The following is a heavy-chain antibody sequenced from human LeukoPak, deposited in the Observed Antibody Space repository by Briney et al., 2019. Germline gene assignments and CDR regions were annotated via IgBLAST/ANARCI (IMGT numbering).Heavy chain of an antibody. CDR2: INHSGST. V-gene: IGHV4-34*01. Sequence: PSETLSLTCAVYGGSFSGYYWSWIRQPPGKGLEWIGEINHSGSTNYNPSLKSRVTISLDTSKNQFSLGLSSVTAADTAVYYCARDFCSGGSCYSYFHYWGQGTLVTVSS. D-gene: IGHD2-15*01. CDR1: GGSFSGYY. J-gene: IGHJ4*02. CDR3: ARDFCSGGSCYSYFHY.